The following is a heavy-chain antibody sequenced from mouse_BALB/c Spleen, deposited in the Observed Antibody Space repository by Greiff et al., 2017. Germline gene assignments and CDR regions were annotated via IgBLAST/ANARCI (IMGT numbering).Heavy chain of an antibody. CDR1: GFNIRDYY. V-gene: IGHV14-4*02. D-gene: IGHD1-1*02. CDR2: IDPENGDT. CDR3: NAGGEVY. J-gene: IGHJ2*01. Sequence: VQLQQSGAELVRSGASVKLSCTASGFNIRDYYMHWVKQRPEQGLEWIGWIDPENGDTEYAPKFQGKATMTADTSSNTAYLQLSSLTSEDTAVYYCNAGGEVYWGQGTTLTVSS.